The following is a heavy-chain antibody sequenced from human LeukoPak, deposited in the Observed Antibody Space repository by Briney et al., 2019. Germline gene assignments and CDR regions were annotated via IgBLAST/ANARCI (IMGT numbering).Heavy chain of an antibody. CDR3: VSSYARSGELLVS. D-gene: IGHD3-22*01. J-gene: IGHJ4*02. CDR1: GGSISSGGYY. CDR2: TSHRGST. Sequence: SQTLSLTCTVSGGSISSGGYYWSWIRQHPGKGLEWIGETSHRGSTNYNPSLQSRVTMSVDTSKKQFSLSLTSVTDADTAVYYCVSSYARSGELLVSWAQGTLVTVSS. V-gene: IGHV4-30-4*08.